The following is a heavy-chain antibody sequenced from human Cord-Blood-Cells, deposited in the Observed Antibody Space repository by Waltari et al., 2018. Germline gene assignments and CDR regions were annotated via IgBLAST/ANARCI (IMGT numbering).Heavy chain of an antibody. CDR3: ARRGLTGTTYYYGMDV. CDR1: GYSFTSYW. D-gene: IGHD1-7*01. V-gene: IGHV5-51*03. Sequence: EVQLVQSGAEVKKPGESLKISCKGSGYSFTSYWIGWVRQMPGKGLEWRGITHPGDADTSYGPSFQGQVTISADKSISTAYLQGSSLKASDTAMYYCARRGLTGTTYYYGMDVWGQGTTVTVSS. CDR2: THPGDADT. J-gene: IGHJ6*02.